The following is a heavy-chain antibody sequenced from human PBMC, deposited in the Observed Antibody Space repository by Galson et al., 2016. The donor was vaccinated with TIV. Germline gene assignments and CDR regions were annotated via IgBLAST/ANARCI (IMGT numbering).Heavy chain of an antibody. J-gene: IGHJ6*03. CDR1: GGSIGHYY. V-gene: IGHV4-59*01. D-gene: IGHD5-12*01. Sequence: ETLSLTCTVSGGSIGHYYWSWIRQSPGKGLEWIGHMYHSGSTDYKSSLKSRVSISADTSKNQVSLKLSSVTAADTAVYYCARDKSGYETVDSFYYYMDVWGTGTTVTVSS. CDR3: ARDKSGYETVDSFYYYMDV. CDR2: MYHSGST.